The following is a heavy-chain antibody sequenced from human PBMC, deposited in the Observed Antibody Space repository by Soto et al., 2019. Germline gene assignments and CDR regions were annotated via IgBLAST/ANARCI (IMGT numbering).Heavy chain of an antibody. J-gene: IGHJ6*03. V-gene: IGHV3-23*01. CDR2: ISGSGGST. CDR1: GFTFSSYA. D-gene: IGHD3-22*01. CDR3: AKEASSRGGYYYDSSGPPAHYYMDV. Sequence: GGSLRLSCAASGFTFSSYAMSWVRQAPGKGLEWVSAISGSGGSTYYADSVKGRFTISRDNSKNTLYLQMNSLRAEDTAVYYCAKEASSRGGYYYDSSGPPAHYYMDVWGKGTTVTVSS.